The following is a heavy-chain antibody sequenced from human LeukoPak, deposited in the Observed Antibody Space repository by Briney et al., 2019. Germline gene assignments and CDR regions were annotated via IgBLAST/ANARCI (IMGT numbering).Heavy chain of an antibody. V-gene: IGHV3-23*01. Sequence: PGGSLRLSCAASGFTFSSYAMSWVRQAPGKGLEWVSAISGSGGSTYYADSVKGRFTISRDNSKNTLYLQMNSLRAEDTAVYYCAASREWYYDFWSGYYSAEYYMDVWGKGTTVAVSS. CDR1: GFTFSSYA. CDR2: ISGSGGST. J-gene: IGHJ6*03. CDR3: AASREWYYDFWSGYYSAEYYMDV. D-gene: IGHD3-3*01.